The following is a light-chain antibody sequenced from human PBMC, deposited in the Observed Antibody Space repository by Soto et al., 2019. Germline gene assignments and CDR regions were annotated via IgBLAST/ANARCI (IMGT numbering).Light chain of an antibody. CDR2: EVS. CDR3: NSYTGSRTYV. CDR1: SSDVGSYNR. J-gene: IGLJ1*01. V-gene: IGLV2-18*02. Sequence: QSALTQPPSVSGSPGQSVAISCTGTSSDVGSYNRVSWYQQPPGAAPKLMIYEVSNRPSGVPDRFSGSKSGNTASLTISGLQAEDEAEYYCNSYTGSRTYVFGTGTKLTVL.